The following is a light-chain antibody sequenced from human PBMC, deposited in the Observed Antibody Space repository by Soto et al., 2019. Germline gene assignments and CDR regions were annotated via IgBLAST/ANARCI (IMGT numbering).Light chain of an antibody. Sequence: EIVMTQSPATLSVSPGERATLSCRASQSVSSTLAWYQQKPGQAPRLLIYGASTRATVIPARFSGSGSGTEFTLTISSLQPDDFATYYCQQYNSYRTFGQGTKVDIK. J-gene: IGKJ1*01. CDR3: QQYNSYRT. V-gene: IGKV3-15*01. CDR2: GAS. CDR1: QSVSST.